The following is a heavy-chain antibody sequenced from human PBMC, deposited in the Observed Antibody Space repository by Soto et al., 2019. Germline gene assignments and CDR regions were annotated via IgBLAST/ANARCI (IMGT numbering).Heavy chain of an antibody. Sequence: SETLSLTCAVSGGSISSGGYSWSWIRQPPGKGLEWIGFIHYSGSTNYNPSLKSRVTMSVDTSKNQFSLKLTSVNAADTAVYYCTRGGDAYKNGHWGQGTLVTVSS. D-gene: IGHD2-21*01. V-gene: IGHV4-61*08. CDR1: GGSISSGGYS. CDR2: IHYSGST. CDR3: TRGGDAYKNGH. J-gene: IGHJ4*02.